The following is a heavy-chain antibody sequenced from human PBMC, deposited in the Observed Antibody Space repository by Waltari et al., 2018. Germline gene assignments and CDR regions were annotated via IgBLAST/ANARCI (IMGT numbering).Heavy chain of an antibody. Sequence: QVQLQESGPGLVKPSETLSLTCTVSGGSISSYYWSWIRQSPGKGLEWIGYIYYSGSTNYNPSLKSRVTISVDTSKNQFSLKLSSVTAADTAVYYCARMGVDYGDKGYYYYYGMDVWGQGTTVTVSS. D-gene: IGHD4-17*01. CDR1: GGSISSYY. CDR3: ARMGVDYGDKGYYYYYGMDV. CDR2: IYYSGST. J-gene: IGHJ6*02. V-gene: IGHV4-59*01.